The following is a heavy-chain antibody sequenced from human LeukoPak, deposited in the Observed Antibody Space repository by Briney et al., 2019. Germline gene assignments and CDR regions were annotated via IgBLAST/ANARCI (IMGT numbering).Heavy chain of an antibody. J-gene: IGHJ6*03. V-gene: IGHV3-23*01. D-gene: IGHD3-3*01. Sequence: GGSLRLSCAASGFTFSSYAMSWVRQAPGKGLEWVSAISGSGGSTYYADSVKGRFTISRDNSKNTLYLQMNSLRAEDTAVYYCAKEYDFWSGNNYYMDVWGKGTTVTVSS. CDR1: GFTFSSYA. CDR3: AKEYDFWSGNNYYMDV. CDR2: ISGSGGST.